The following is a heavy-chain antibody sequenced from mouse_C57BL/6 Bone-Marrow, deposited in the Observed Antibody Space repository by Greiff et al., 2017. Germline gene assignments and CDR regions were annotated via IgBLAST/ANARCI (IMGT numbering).Heavy chain of an antibody. CDR1: GYSITSGYY. J-gene: IGHJ3*01. CDR2: ISYDGSN. D-gene: IGHD2-3*01. V-gene: IGHV3-6*01. Sequence: EVKLQESGPGLVKPSQSLSLTCSVTGYSITSGYYWNWIRQFPGNKLEWMGYISYDGSNNYNPSLKNRISIPRDTSKNQFFLKLNSVTTEDTATYYCARAYDGYYDFAYWGQGTLVTVSA. CDR3: ARAYDGYYDFAY.